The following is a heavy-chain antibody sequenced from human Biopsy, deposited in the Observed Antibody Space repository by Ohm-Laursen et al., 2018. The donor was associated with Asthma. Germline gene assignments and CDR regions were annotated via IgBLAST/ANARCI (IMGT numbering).Heavy chain of an antibody. J-gene: IGHJ5*02. D-gene: IGHD7-27*01. CDR3: ARGQKSPGDRWFDP. CDR1: GYTFTGYY. V-gene: IGHV1-2*06. CDR2: INPNGGGT. Sequence: SSVKVSCNASGYTFTGYYMHWVRQAPGQGLEWMGRINPNGGGTHYAQKFQGRVTLTRDTSISTAYMDLSALTSDDTAVYYCARGQKSPGDRWFDPWGQGTLVTVSS.